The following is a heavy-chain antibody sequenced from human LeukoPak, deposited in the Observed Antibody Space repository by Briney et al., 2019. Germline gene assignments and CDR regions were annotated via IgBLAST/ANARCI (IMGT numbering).Heavy chain of an antibody. D-gene: IGHD3-9*01. Sequence: PTGGSLRLSCVASGFNFTNYAMNWVRQVPGKGLEWVSYISTTGSSIYYADSVKGRFTISRDNSKNTLYLQMNSLRAEDTAVYYCARERWAHFDWLLYHDAFDIWGQGTMVTVSS. V-gene: IGHV3-48*01. J-gene: IGHJ3*02. CDR2: ISTTGSSI. CDR3: ARERWAHFDWLLYHDAFDI. CDR1: GFNFTNYA.